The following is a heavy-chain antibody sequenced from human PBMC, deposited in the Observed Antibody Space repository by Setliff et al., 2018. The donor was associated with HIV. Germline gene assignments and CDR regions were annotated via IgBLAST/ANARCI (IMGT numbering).Heavy chain of an antibody. Sequence: ASVKVSCKVYGYTLSELSIHWVRQAPGKGLEWMGYFDPQDGETVYAQKFQGRVTLTEDTSTGTAYMELSGLRSGDTAVYYCARERWEAPIFGVDYYSYYMDVWGKGTTVTVSS. J-gene: IGHJ6*03. CDR2: FDPQDGET. V-gene: IGHV1-24*01. D-gene: IGHD3-3*01. CDR3: ARERWEAPIFGVDYYSYYMDV. CDR1: GYTLSELS.